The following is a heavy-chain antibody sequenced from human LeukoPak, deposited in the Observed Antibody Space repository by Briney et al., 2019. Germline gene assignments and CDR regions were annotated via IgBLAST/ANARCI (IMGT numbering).Heavy chain of an antibody. V-gene: IGHV4-34*01. Sequence: PSETLSLTCAVYGGSFSGYSWSWIRQPPGKGLEWIGEINHSGSTNYNPSLKSRVTISVDTSKNQFSLKLSSVTAADTAVYYCARDGPLVVAATHGFDYWGQGTLVTVSS. CDR1: GGSFSGYS. CDR2: INHSGST. J-gene: IGHJ4*02. CDR3: ARDGPLVVAATHGFDY. D-gene: IGHD2-15*01.